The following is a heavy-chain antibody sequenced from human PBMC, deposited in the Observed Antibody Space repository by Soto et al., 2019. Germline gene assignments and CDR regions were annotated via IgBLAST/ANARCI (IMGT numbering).Heavy chain of an antibody. J-gene: IGHJ4*02. CDR2: IYYSGST. V-gene: IGHV4-39*01. CDR3: ARLVVTATHIAY. CDR1: GGSISSSSYY. D-gene: IGHD2-21*02. Sequence: QLQLQESGPGLVKPSETLSLTCTVSGGSISSSSYYWGWIRQPPGKGLEWIGSIYYSGSTYYNPSLKSGVTISVDTSKNQFSLKLSSVTAADTAVYYCARLVVTATHIAYWGQGTLVTVSS.